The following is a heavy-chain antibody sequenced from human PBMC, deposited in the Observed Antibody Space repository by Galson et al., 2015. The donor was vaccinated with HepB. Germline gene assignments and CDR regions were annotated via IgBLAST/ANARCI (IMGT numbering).Heavy chain of an antibody. D-gene: IGHD4-17*01. CDR2: ISGSGGST. CDR1: GFTFSSYA. CDR3: AKFTVYYYYMDV. J-gene: IGHJ6*03. Sequence: SLRLSCAASGFTFSSYAMSWVRQAPGKGLEWVSAISGSGGSTYYADSVKGRFTISRDNSKNTLYLQMNSLRAEDTAVYYCAKFTVYYYYMDVWGKGTTVTVSS. V-gene: IGHV3-23*01.